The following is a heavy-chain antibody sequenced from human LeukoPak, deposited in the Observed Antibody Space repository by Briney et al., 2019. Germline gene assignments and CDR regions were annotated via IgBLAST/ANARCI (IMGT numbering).Heavy chain of an antibody. Sequence: SETLSLTCAVYGGSFSGYYWSWIRQPPGKGLEWIGEINHSGSTNYNPSLKSRVTISVDTSKNQFSLKLSSVTAADTAMYYCARGRSSSWLYYYYMDVWGKGTTVTVSS. J-gene: IGHJ6*03. V-gene: IGHV4-34*01. CDR2: INHSGST. D-gene: IGHD6-13*01. CDR3: ARGRSSSWLYYYYMDV. CDR1: GGSFSGYY.